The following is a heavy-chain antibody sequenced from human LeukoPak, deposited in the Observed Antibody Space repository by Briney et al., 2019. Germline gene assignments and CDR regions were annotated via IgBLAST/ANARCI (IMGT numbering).Heavy chain of an antibody. V-gene: IGHV3-33*01. D-gene: IGHD3-22*01. Sequence: GGSLRLSCAASGFTFSSYGMHGVRQAPGKGLEWVAVIWYDGTNKYYADSVKGRFTISRDNSRNTLFLQMNSLRAEDTAVYYCARAAYDSSGYLTLWGQGTLVTVSS. CDR3: ARAAYDSSGYLTL. CDR2: IWYDGTNK. CDR1: GFTFSSYG. J-gene: IGHJ4*02.